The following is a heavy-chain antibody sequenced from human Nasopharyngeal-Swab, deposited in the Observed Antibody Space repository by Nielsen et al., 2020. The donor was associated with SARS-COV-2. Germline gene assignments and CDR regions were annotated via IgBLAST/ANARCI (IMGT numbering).Heavy chain of an antibody. D-gene: IGHD3-10*01. CDR3: ARGLSRRRLLPTYYFDY. CDR2: MNPNSGNT. Sequence: ASVKVSCKASGYTFTSYDINWVRQDTGQGLEWMGWMNPNSGNTGYAQKFQGRVTMTRNTSISTAYMELSSLRSEDTAVYYCARGLSRRRLLPTYYFDYWGQGTLVTVSS. CDR1: GYTFTSYD. V-gene: IGHV1-8*01. J-gene: IGHJ4*02.